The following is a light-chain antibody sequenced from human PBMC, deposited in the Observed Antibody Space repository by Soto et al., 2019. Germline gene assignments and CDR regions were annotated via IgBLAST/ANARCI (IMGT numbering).Light chain of an antibody. V-gene: IGKV3-15*01. CDR2: GAS. J-gene: IGKJ2*01. Sequence: EIVMTQSPATLSVSPGERVTLSCRASQSVSSNLAWYQQKPGQAPRLLIYGASTRATGIPARFSGSVSGTEFTLTISSLQSEDFAVYYCQQYNNWPRMYTFGQGTKLEIK. CDR3: QQYNNWPRMYT. CDR1: QSVSSN.